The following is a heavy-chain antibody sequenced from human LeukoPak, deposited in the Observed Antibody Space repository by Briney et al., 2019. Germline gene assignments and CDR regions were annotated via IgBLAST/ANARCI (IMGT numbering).Heavy chain of an antibody. Sequence: GGSLRLSCAGAGFTFSNYGMHWVRQAPGKGPEWMAVLSYDGSNRYYADSVKGRFTISRDNPKNTLYLQMDNLRVDDTAVYYCAKVMGAYYGSGSDWGQGTLVTVSS. J-gene: IGHJ4*02. D-gene: IGHD3-10*01. CDR2: LSYDGSNR. V-gene: IGHV3-30*18. CDR1: GFTFSNYG. CDR3: AKVMGAYYGSGSD.